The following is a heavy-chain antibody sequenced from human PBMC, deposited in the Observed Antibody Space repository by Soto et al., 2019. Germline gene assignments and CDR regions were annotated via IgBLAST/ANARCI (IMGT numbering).Heavy chain of an antibody. V-gene: IGHV4-59*08. CDR1: GGSMNTDY. D-gene: IGHD6-19*01. CDR3: ARHPKWLIRGWLDS. CDR2: IYYDGTT. J-gene: IGHJ5*01. Sequence: PSETLSLTCTVSGGSMNTDYWSWIRQAPGKGLEWIGYIYYDGTTDYNPSLKSRVSMSLDMSKNHFSLKLTSVTAADTAVYYCARHPKWLIRGWLDSWGQGILVTVSS.